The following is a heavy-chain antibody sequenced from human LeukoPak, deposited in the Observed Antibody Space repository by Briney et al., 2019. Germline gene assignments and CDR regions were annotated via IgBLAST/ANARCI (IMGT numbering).Heavy chain of an antibody. Sequence: GRSLRLSCAASGFTFSSYGMHWVRQAPGKGLEWVAFIRYDGSNKYYADSVKGRFTISRDNSKNTLYLQMNSLRAEDTAVYYCAKSGGITMVRDPLDYWGQGTLVTVSS. CDR1: GFTFSSYG. D-gene: IGHD3-10*01. CDR3: AKSGGITMVRDPLDY. CDR2: IRYDGSNK. J-gene: IGHJ4*02. V-gene: IGHV3-30*02.